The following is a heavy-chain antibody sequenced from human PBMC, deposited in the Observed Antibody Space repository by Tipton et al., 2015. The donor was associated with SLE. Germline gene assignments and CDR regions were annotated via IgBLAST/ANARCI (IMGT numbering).Heavy chain of an antibody. V-gene: IGHV4-59*12. CDR3: ARDSTRSGWYYFDY. D-gene: IGHD6-19*01. CDR2: IYYSGST. J-gene: IGHJ4*02. CDR1: GGSISSYY. Sequence: TLSLTCTVSGGSISSYYWSWIRQPPGKGLEWIGYIYYSGSTNYNPSLKSRVTISVDTSKNQFSLKLSSVTAADTAVYYCARDSTRSGWYYFDYWGQGPLVTVSS.